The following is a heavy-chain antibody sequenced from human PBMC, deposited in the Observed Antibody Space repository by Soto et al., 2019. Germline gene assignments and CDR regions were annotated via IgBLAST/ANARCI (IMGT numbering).Heavy chain of an antibody. D-gene: IGHD2-15*01. J-gene: IGHJ4*02. CDR2: TSGSGGST. V-gene: IGHV3-23*01. CDR3: AKLSGNIVVVVAATGLDY. Sequence: GGSLRLSCAASGFTFSSYAMSWVRQAPGKGLEWVSATSGSGGSTYYADSVKGRFTISRDNSKNTLYLQMNSLRAEDTAVYYCAKLSGNIVVVVAATGLDYWGQGTLGTVSS. CDR1: GFTFSSYA.